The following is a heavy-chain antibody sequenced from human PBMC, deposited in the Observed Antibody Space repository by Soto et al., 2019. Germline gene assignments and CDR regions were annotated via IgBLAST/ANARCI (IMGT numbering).Heavy chain of an antibody. J-gene: IGHJ4*02. CDR1: GFTFNTCA. CDR3: AKDDFTDRGDDYFDY. V-gene: IGHV3-30*18. Sequence: LRLSCAASGFTFNTCAMHWVRQAPGKGLEWVALISYDASHTDYADSVKGRFTISRDNSKNKLYLQLNSLRFEDTAVYYCAKDDFTDRGDDYFDYWGPGTLVTVSS. D-gene: IGHD2-21*02. CDR2: ISYDASHT.